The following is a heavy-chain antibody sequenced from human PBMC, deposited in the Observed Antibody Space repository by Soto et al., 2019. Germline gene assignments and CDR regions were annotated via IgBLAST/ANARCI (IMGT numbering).Heavy chain of an antibody. Sequence: QITLKESGPTLVKPTQTLTLTCTFSGFSLSTSGVGVGWIRQPPGKALEWLALIYWDDDKRYSPSLRSRLPISKDTSKNQVVLTMTNMDPVDTATYYCIQSRCGGDCLQSYASHYYYGMDVWGQGTTVTVSS. CDR1: GFSLSTSGVG. CDR3: IQSRCGGDCLQSYASHYYYGMDV. V-gene: IGHV2-5*02. D-gene: IGHD2-21*02. J-gene: IGHJ6*02. CDR2: IYWDDDK.